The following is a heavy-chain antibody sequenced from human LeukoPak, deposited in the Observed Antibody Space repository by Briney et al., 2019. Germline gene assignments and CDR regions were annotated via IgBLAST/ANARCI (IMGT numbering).Heavy chain of an antibody. CDR1: GSTYTDYW. CDR3: AKDLSWNTADR. D-gene: IGHD5-18*01. V-gene: IGHV3-74*01. CDR2: INPDGTII. Sequence: PGGSLRLSCVGSGSTYTDYWMHWFRQAPGKGPVWVSRINPDGTIIDYADSVKGRFRISRDNAKNLLYLQMNGLRADDTAVYYCAKDLSWNTADRWGQGILVTVSS. J-gene: IGHJ5*02.